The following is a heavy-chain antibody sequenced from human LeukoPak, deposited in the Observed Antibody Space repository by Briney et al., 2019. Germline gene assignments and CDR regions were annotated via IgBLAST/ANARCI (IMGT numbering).Heavy chain of an antibody. CDR2: INPNSGGT. CDR1: ACTFTFYY. J-gene: IGHJ4*02. Sequence: ASVKVSFKDSACTFTFYYMHWVRQAPGQGRKWMGWINPNSGGTNYAQKFQGRVTMTRDTSISTAYMELSRLRSDDVTVSYSSRVRAPHYYDSSGYYEYFDYWGQGTLVTVSS. CDR3: SRVRAPHYYDSSGYYEYFDY. V-gene: IGHV1-2*02. D-gene: IGHD3-22*01.